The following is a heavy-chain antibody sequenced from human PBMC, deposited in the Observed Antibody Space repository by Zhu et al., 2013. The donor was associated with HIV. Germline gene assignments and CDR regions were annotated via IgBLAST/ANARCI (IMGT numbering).Heavy chain of an antibody. D-gene: IGHD3-22*01. J-gene: IGHJ4*02. CDR2: MNPNSGGT. Sequence: QVQLVQSGAEMKKPGASVKVSCKASGYTFTGYYMHWVRQAPGQGLEWMGRMNPNSGGTNYAQKFQGRVTMTRDTSISTTYMELSGLRSDDTAVYYCARSPDPYYYESSGYPHYFDNWGQGTLVAVSS. CDR3: ARSPDPYYYESSGYPHYFDN. CDR1: GYTFTGYY. V-gene: IGHV1-2*06.